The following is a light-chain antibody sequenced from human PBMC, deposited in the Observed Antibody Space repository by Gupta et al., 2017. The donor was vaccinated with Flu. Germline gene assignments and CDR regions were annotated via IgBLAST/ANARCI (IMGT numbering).Light chain of an antibody. CDR3: QQYANFPFT. CDR1: QDITNY. Sequence: DIQMTQSPSSQSASVGDRVTITCQASQDITNYLSWYQQKEGRAPKLLIYDAYNLESGVPSWFSGSASGTDFTLTITSLQPDDIATYYCQQYANFPFTFGHGTRVDI. CDR2: DAY. J-gene: IGKJ3*01. V-gene: IGKV1-33*01.